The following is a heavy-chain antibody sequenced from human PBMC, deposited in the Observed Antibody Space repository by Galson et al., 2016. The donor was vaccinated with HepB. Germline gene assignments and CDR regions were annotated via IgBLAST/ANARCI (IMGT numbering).Heavy chain of an antibody. Sequence: SLRLSCAVSGFTFNNAWISWVRQAPGKGLEWVGRNKCKTDGETTDYAAPVKGRFTISRDDSKNTLYLQMNSLKAEDTAVYYCTRCRTSCSTFDYWGQGTLVTVSS. CDR2: NKCKTDGETT. CDR1: GFTFNNAW. CDR3: TRCRTSCSTFDY. J-gene: IGHJ4*02. V-gene: IGHV3-15*01. D-gene: IGHD2-2*01.